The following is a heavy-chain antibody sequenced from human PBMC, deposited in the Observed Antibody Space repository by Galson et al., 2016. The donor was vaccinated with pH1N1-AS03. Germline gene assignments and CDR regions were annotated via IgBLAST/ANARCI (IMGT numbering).Heavy chain of an antibody. V-gene: IGHV3-23*01. J-gene: IGHJ5*01. CDR2: INGAGSRT. CDR1: GFTFTDFA. Sequence: SLRLSCATSGFTFTDFAVSWVRQAPGRGLEWVSTINGAGSRTFYAESVKGRFTISRDNSKATLYLQMSRLRADDTAVYYCEGSDFWGHGTLVTVSS. CDR3: EGSDF.